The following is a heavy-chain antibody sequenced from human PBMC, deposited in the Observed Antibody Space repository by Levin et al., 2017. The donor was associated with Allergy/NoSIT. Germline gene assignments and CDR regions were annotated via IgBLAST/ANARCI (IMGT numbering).Heavy chain of an antibody. V-gene: IGHV3-30*04. J-gene: IGHJ4*02. CDR1: GFTFSTYA. Sequence: GGSLRLSCAASGFTFSTYAMHWIRQAPGKGLEWVAVISYDGINQNYADSVNGRFTISRDNSKNTLSLQMNSLKPEDTAFYYCARDRYDSSGSTLDYWGPGTLVTVSS. D-gene: IGHD3-22*01. CDR2: ISYDGINQ. CDR3: ARDRYDSSGSTLDY.